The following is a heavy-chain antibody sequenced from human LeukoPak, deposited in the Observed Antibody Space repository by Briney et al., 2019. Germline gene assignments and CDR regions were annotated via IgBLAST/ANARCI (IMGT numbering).Heavy chain of an antibody. V-gene: IGHV4-59*01. D-gene: IGHD5-24*01. J-gene: IGHJ4*02. CDR1: GGSISSYY. CDR3: ARGDIEMATITYDY. CDR2: IYYSGST. Sequence: PAETLSLTCTVSGGSISSYYWSWIRQPPGKGLEWIGYIYYSGSTNYNPSLKSRVTISVDTSKNQFSLKLSSVTAADTAVYYCARGDIEMATITYDYWGQGTLVTVSS.